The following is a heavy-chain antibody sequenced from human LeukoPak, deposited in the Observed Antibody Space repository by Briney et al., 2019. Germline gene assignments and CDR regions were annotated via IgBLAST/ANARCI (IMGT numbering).Heavy chain of an antibody. CDR2: ICYSGST. J-gene: IGHJ3*02. CDR3: AGGGGFDI. V-gene: IGHV4-39*01. Sequence: SETLSLTCTVSGGSISSSSYYWGWIRQPPGKGLEWIGSICYSGSTYYNPSLKSRVTISVDTSKNQFSLKLSSVTAADTAVYYCAGGGGFDIWGQGTMVTVSS. D-gene: IGHD3-16*01. CDR1: GGSISSSSYY.